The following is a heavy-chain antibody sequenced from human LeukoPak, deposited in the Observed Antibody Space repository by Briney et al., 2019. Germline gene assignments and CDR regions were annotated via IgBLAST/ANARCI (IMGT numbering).Heavy chain of an antibody. D-gene: IGHD2-15*01. Sequence: HSGGSLRLSCAASGFTFTNHIMHTVRQAPGKGLEWVSSIVTDGSQTFYRGSVKGRFTISRDNSENKLYLQMNSLRAEDTAVYFCVRERQDIIVHIGAFDFWGQGTMLSVSS. V-gene: IGHV3-30-3*01. J-gene: IGHJ3*01. CDR3: VRERQDIIVHIGAFDF. CDR1: GFTFTNHI. CDR2: IVTDGSQT.